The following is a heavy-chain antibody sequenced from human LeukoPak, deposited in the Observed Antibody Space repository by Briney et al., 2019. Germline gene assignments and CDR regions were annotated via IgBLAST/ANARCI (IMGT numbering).Heavy chain of an antibody. Sequence: GASVTVSFTASGYTFTSYAMNWVRQAPGQGLEWMGWINTNTGNPTYSQGFPGRFVFSLDISVSTAYLQISSLKAEDTAVYYCATRPGYSSAQTFDYWGQGTLVTVSS. CDR2: INTNTGNP. CDR3: ATRPGYSSAQTFDY. J-gene: IGHJ4*02. D-gene: IGHD6-25*01. CDR1: GYTFTSYA. V-gene: IGHV7-4-1*02.